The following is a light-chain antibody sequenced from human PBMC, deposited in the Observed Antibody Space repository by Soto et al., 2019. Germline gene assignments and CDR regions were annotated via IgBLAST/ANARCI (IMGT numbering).Light chain of an antibody. CDR3: MQGTHWPIA. J-gene: IGKJ5*01. Sequence: DIVMTQPPLSLSVTPGEPASISCGASRSLLHRNGYNYLDGYLQKPGQSTQLLIYLVSNRASGVPDRFSGRGSGTDFALKISRVEAEDVGVCYCMQGTHWPIAFGQGTRLEIK. CDR2: LVS. V-gene: IGKV2-28*01. CDR1: RSLLHRNGYNY.